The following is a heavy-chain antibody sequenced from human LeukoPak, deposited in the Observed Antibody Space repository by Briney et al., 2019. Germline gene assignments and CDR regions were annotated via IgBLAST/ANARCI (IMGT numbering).Heavy chain of an antibody. CDR3: ARSLAHYDILTEPFDY. D-gene: IGHD3-9*01. CDR1: GGSISSYY. J-gene: IGHJ4*02. Sequence: SETLSLTCTVSGGSISSYYWSWIRQPPGKGLEWIGYIYYSGSTNYNPSLESRVTISVDTSKNQFSLKLSSVTAADTAVYYCARSLAHYDILTEPFDYWGQGTLVTVSS. V-gene: IGHV4-59*08. CDR2: IYYSGST.